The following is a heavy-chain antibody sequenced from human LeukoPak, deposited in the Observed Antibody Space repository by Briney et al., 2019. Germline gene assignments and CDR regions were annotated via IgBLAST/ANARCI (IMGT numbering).Heavy chain of an antibody. D-gene: IGHD3-10*01. CDR1: GGSFSGYY. CDR3: ERALWFGAFDL. J-gene: IGHJ2*01. Sequence: SETLSLTCAVYGGSFSGYYWSWIRQPPGKGLEWIGEINHSGSTNYNPSLKSRVTISVDTSKKEFSLKLSSVTAADTAVYYCERALWFGAFDLWGRGNLVTVSS. V-gene: IGHV4-34*01. CDR2: INHSGST.